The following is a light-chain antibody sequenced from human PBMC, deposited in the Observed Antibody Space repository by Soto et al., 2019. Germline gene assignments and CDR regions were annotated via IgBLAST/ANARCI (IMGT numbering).Light chain of an antibody. CDR1: QSISSW. Sequence: DIQMTQSPSTLSASVGDRVTITCRASQSISSWLAWYQQKPGKAPKLLIYKASSLESGVPSRFSGSGSGTAFTLTISSLQPDDFATYHCQQYNSLWTFGQGTKVEIK. V-gene: IGKV1-5*03. CDR3: QQYNSLWT. CDR2: KAS. J-gene: IGKJ1*01.